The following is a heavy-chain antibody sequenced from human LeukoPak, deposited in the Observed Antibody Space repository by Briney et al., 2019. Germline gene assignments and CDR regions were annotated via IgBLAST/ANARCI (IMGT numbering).Heavy chain of an antibody. V-gene: IGHV5-51*01. CDR3: ARQGIAAAGPPRFDY. CDR1: GYSFTSYW. J-gene: IGHJ4*02. D-gene: IGHD6-13*01. Sequence: GESLKISCKGSGYSFTSYWIGWVRQMPGKGLEWMGIIYPGDSDTRYSPSFQGQVTISADKSISTAYLQWSSLKASDTAMCYCARQGIAAAGPPRFDYWGQGTLVTVSS. CDR2: IYPGDSDT.